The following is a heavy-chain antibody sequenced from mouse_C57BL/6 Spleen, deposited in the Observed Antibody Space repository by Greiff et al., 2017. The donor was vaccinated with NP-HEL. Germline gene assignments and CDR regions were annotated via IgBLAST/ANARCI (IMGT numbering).Heavy chain of an antibody. V-gene: IGHV1-20*01. CDR2: INPYNGDT. D-gene: IGHD2-4*01. Sequence: EVMLVESGPELVKPGDSVKISCKASGYSFTGYFMNWVMQSHGKSLEWIGRINPYNGDTFYNQKFKGKATLTVDKSSSTAHMELRSLTSEDSAVYYCARDAMITTPHWYFDVWGTGTTVTVSS. J-gene: IGHJ1*03. CDR3: ARDAMITTPHWYFDV. CDR1: GYSFTGYF.